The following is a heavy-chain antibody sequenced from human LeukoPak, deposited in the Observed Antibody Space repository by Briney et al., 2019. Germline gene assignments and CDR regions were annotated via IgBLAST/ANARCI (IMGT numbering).Heavy chain of an antibody. D-gene: IGHD3-3*01. J-gene: IGHJ5*02. CDR3: ARDPAYYDFWSGYFYTAWSNWFDP. CDR2: INWNGGST. Sequence: RPGGSLRLSCAASGFTFDDYGMSWVRQAPGKGLEWVSGINWNGGSTGYADSVKGRFTISRDNAKNSLYLQMNSLRAEDTAVYYCARDPAYYDFWSGYFYTAWSNWFDPWGQGTLVTVSS. V-gene: IGHV3-20*04. CDR1: GFTFDDYG.